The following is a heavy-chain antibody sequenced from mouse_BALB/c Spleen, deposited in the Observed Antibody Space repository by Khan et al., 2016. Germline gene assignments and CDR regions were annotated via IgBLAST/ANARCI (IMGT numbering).Heavy chain of an antibody. Sequence: QVQLKQSGAELMKPGASVKISCKATGYTFSNYWIEWVKQRPGHGLEWIGDILPGSGYSNSNENFKGKATFTADESSNTAYMKLISLTSEDSAVYFCARAWYSIDYWGQGTSVTVSS. J-gene: IGHJ4*01. CDR2: ILPGSGYS. CDR3: ARAWYSIDY. CDR1: GYTFSNYW. V-gene: IGHV1-9*01.